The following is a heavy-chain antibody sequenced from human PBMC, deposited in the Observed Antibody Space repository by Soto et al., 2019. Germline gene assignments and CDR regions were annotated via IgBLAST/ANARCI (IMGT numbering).Heavy chain of an antibody. CDR2: IYSGGSA. V-gene: IGHV3-66*04. J-gene: IGHJ4*02. CDR3: ARHGYSYGGGYFDY. Sequence: GGSLRLSCAASGFTVSSNYMSWVRQAPGKGLEWVSVIYSGGSAYYADSVKGRFTISRDNSKNTLYLQMNSLRAEDTAVYYCARHGYSYGGGYFDYCGQGTLVIVSS. D-gene: IGHD5-18*01. CDR1: GFTVSSNY.